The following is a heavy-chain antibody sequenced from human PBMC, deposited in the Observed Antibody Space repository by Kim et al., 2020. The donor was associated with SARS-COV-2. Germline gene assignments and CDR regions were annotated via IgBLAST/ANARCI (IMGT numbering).Heavy chain of an antibody. CDR3: ASSGGKY. CDR2: SAGST. Sequence: SAGSTYYADSVKGRFTISRDNSKNTLYLQMNSLRAEDTAVYYCASSGGKYWGQGTLVTVSS. V-gene: IGHV3-23*01. D-gene: IGHD2-15*01. J-gene: IGHJ4*02.